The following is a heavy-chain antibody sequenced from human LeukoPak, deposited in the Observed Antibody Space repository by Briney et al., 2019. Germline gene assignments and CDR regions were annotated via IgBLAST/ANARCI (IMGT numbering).Heavy chain of an antibody. CDR1: GYTFTGYY. J-gene: IGHJ4*02. CDR3: AXXPRGARLNDY. CDR2: INPNSGGT. V-gene: IGHV1-2*02. Sequence: ASVKVSCKASGYTFTGYYMHWVRQAPGQGLEWMGWINPNSGGTNYAQKFQGRVTMTRDASISTAYMELSRLRSDDTAVYYCAXXPRGARLNDYWGQGTLVTVSS. D-gene: IGHD6-25*01.